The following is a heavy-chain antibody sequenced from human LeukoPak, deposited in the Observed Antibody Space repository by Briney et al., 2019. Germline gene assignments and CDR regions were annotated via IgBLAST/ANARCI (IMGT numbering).Heavy chain of an antibody. D-gene: IGHD3-3*01. J-gene: IGHJ4*02. Sequence: GGSLRLSCAASGFTFSSYAMSWVRQAPGKGLEWVSAISGSGGSTYYADSVKGRFTISRDNSKNTLYLQMNSLRAEDTAVYYCAKSSSSYYDFWSGKIDYWGQGTLVTVSS. CDR1: GFTFSSYA. V-gene: IGHV3-23*01. CDR3: AKSSSSYYDFWSGKIDY. CDR2: ISGSGGST.